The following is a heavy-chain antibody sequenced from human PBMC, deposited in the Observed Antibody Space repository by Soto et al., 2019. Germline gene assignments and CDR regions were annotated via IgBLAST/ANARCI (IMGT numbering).Heavy chain of an antibody. CDR1: GFTVSSNY. J-gene: IGHJ4*02. V-gene: IGHV3-66*01. CDR3: ARCSYSSSLLLDY. CDR2: IYSGGST. Sequence: GGSLRLSCAASGFTVSSNYMSWVRQAPGKGLEWVSVIYSGGSTYYADSVKGRFSISRDNSKNTLYLQMNSLRAEDTAVYYCARCSYSSSLLLDYWGQGTLVTVSS. D-gene: IGHD6-13*01.